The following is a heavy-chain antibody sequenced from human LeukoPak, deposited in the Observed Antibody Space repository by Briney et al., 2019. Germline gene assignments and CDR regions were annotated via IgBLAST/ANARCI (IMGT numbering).Heavy chain of an antibody. CDR1: GFTFSSYE. Sequence: GGSLRLSCAASGFTFSSYETNWVRQAPGKGLEWLSYISSSGTTIKHADSVKGRFTISRDNAKNSLYLQVNSLRAEDTAVYYCARIMITVTTSDYWGQGTLVTVSS. CDR2: ISSSGTTI. J-gene: IGHJ4*02. D-gene: IGHD4-17*01. CDR3: ARIMITVTTSDY. V-gene: IGHV3-48*03.